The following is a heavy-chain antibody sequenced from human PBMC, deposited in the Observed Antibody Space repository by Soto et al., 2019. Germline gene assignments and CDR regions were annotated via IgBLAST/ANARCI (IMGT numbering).Heavy chain of an antibody. Sequence: SVKVSCKASGGTFSSYAISGVRQAPGQGLEWMGGIIPIFGTANYAQKFQGRVTITADKSTSTAYMELSSLRSEDTAVYYCASSPEEIRSGDIYYFDYWGQRTLVAVSS. D-gene: IGHD2-21*02. CDR1: GGTFSSYA. CDR3: ASSPEEIRSGDIYYFDY. V-gene: IGHV1-69*06. CDR2: IIPIFGTA. J-gene: IGHJ4*02.